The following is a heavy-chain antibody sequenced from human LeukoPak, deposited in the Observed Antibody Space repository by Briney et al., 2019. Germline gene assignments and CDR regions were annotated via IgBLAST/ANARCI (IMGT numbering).Heavy chain of an antibody. CDR2: INHSGST. V-gene: IGHV4-34*01. D-gene: IGHD4-23*01. J-gene: IGHJ4*02. Sequence: PSETLSLTCAVYGGSFSGYCWSWIRQPPGKGLEWIGEINHSGSTNYNPSLKSRVTISVDTSKNQFSLKLSSVTAADTAVYYCARVGGNSNYWGQGTLVTVSS. CDR3: ARVGGNSNY. CDR1: GGSFSGYC.